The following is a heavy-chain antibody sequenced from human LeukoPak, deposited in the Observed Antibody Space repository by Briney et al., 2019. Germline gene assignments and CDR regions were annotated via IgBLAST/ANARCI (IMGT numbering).Heavy chain of an antibody. V-gene: IGHV4-34*01. CDR1: GGSFSGYY. J-gene: IGHJ4*02. D-gene: IGHD2-2*01. Sequence: SETLSLTCAVYGGSFSGYYWSWIRQPSGKGLEWIGEINHSGSTNYNPSLKSRVTISVDTSKNQFSLKLSSVTAADTAVYYCARAPRCSSTSCSLDYWGQGTLVTVSS. CDR2: INHSGST. CDR3: ARAPRCSSTSCSLDY.